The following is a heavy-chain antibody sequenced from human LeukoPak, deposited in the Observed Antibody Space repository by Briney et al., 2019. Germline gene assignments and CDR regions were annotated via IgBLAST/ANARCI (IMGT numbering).Heavy chain of an antibody. CDR2: INPNSGGK. V-gene: IGHV1-2*02. Sequence: ASVKVSCKASGYTFTGYYMHWVRQAPGQGLAWMGWINPNSGGKNYAQKFQGRVTMTRDTSISTAYMELSRLRSDDTAVYYCARVVAVAGTQDYWGQGTLVTVSS. J-gene: IGHJ4*02. CDR3: ARVVAVAGTQDY. D-gene: IGHD6-19*01. CDR1: GYTFTGYY.